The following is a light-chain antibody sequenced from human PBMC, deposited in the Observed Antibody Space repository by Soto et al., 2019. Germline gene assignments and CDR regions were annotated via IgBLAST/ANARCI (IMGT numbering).Light chain of an antibody. Sequence: QCSLTQPASVSGSPGQSITISCTGTSSDVGGYNYVSWYQQHPGKAPKLMIYEVNYRPSGVSNRFSGSKSGNTASLTISGLQAEDEADYYCSAYTSSSSHYAFGTGTKVTVL. CDR3: SAYTSSSSHYA. CDR1: SSDVGGYNY. J-gene: IGLJ1*01. CDR2: EVN. V-gene: IGLV2-14*01.